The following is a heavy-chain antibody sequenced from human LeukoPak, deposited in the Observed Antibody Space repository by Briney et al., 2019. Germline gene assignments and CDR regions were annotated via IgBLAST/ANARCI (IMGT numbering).Heavy chain of an antibody. D-gene: IGHD3-10*01. CDR2: INHSGST. J-gene: IGHJ4*02. V-gene: IGHV4-34*01. Sequence: PSETLSLTCAVYGGSFSGYYWSWIRQPPGKGLEWIGEINHSGSTNYNPSLKSRVTISVDTSKNQFSLKLSSVTAADTAVYYCARAYYYGSGSYSYYWGQGTLVTVSA. CDR1: GGSFSGYY. CDR3: ARAYYYGSGSYSYY.